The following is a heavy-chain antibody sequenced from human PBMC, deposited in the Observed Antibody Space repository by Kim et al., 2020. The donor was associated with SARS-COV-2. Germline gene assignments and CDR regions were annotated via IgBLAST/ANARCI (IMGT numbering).Heavy chain of an antibody. J-gene: IGHJ6*02. CDR2: IDPSDSYT. V-gene: IGHV5-10-1*01. CDR1: GYSFTSYW. CDR3: ARHSIAARLNYGMDV. Sequence: GESLKISCKGSGYSFTSYWISWVRQMPGKGQEWMGRIDPSDSYTNYSPSFQGHVTISADKSISTAYLQWSSLKASDTAMYYCARHSIAARLNYGMDVWGQGTTVTVSS. D-gene: IGHD6-6*01.